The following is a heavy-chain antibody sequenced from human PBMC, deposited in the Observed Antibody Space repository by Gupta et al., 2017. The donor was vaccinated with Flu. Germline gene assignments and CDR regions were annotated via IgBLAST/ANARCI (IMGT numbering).Heavy chain of an antibody. D-gene: IGHD3-10*01. CDR3: GIDQDRFGEFVSR. Sequence: VQLVESGGRVVQPGRSLRLSCGGSGFTFSTYGIHGGRQDPGKGLEWVAVISYVGLDNCYANSVKGRFTISGDNSTTTLYLHMASLRVEDAAVDYCGIDQDRFGEFVSRWGHRSKV. V-gene: IGHV3-30*03. J-gene: IGHJ6*02. CDR1: GFTFSTYG. CDR2: ISYVGLDN.